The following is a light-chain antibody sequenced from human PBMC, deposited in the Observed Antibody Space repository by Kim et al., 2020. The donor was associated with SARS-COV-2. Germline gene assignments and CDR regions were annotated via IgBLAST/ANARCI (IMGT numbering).Light chain of an antibody. V-gene: IGLV3-1*01. Sequence: SYELTQPPSVSVSPGQTVSITCSGDKLGDKYVSWYQQRPGQSPALVIYRDNKRPSGIPERFSGSNSGNTATLTISGTPAMDEADYYCQAWDSSTFYVFGT. CDR3: QAWDSSTFYV. CDR1: KLGDKY. J-gene: IGLJ1*01. CDR2: RDN.